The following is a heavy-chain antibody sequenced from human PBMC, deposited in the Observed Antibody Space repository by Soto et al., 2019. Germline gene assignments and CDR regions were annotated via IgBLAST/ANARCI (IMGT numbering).Heavy chain of an antibody. D-gene: IGHD4-17*01. CDR2: ISYDGSNK. Sequence: QVQLVESGGGVVQPGRSLRLSCAASGFTFSSYAMHWVRQAPGKGLEWVAVISYDGSNKYYADSVKGRFTISRDNSKNTLHLQMNSLRSEDTAVYYCARDRRNDYGGNCNWFDPWGQGTLVTVSS. CDR1: GFTFSSYA. V-gene: IGHV3-30-3*01. J-gene: IGHJ5*02. CDR3: ARDRRNDYGGNCNWFDP.